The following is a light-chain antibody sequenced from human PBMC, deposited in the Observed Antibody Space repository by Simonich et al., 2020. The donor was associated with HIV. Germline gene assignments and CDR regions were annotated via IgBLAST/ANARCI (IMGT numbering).Light chain of an antibody. CDR3: QQRSNWLT. Sequence: IVMTQSPATLSVSPGERATLSCRASQSVSSYLAWYQQRPGQAPRLLIYDASNRATDIPARFSGSGSGTDFTLTISSLEPEDFAFYYCQQRSNWLTFGGGTKVEIK. CDR1: QSVSSY. CDR2: DAS. J-gene: IGKJ4*01. V-gene: IGKV3-11*01.